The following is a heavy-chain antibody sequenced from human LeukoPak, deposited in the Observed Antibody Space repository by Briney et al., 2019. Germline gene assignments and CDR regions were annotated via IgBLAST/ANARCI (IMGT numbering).Heavy chain of an antibody. CDR3: ARGVRYCRSSSCYAGIYFDY. Sequence: GGSLRLSCGASGLTVSSYAMSWVRQAPGKGLEWISYISSSSTIYYADSVKGRFTNSRDNAKNSLYLQMSSLRAEDTAVYYCARGVRYCRSSSCYAGIYFDYWGQGTLVTVSS. CDR2: ISSSSTI. CDR1: GLTVSSYA. D-gene: IGHD2-2*01. J-gene: IGHJ4*02. V-gene: IGHV3-48*04.